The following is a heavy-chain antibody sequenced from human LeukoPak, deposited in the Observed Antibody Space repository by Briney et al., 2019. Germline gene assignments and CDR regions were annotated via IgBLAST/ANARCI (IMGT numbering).Heavy chain of an antibody. D-gene: IGHD1-26*01. CDR2: ISAYNGNT. V-gene: IGHV1-18*01. Sequence: GASVKVSCKASGYTFTSYGISWVRQAPGQGLEWMGWISAYNGNTNYAQKLQGRGTMTTDTSASTAYMELRSLRSDDTAVYYCARVLVGATRAFDIWGQGTMVTVSS. J-gene: IGHJ3*02. CDR1: GYTFTSYG. CDR3: ARVLVGATRAFDI.